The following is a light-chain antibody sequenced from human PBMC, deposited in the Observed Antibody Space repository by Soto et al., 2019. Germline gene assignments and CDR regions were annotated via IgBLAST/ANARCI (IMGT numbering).Light chain of an antibody. J-gene: IGLJ2*01. CDR1: NSDVGGYDL. Sequence: SALTQPPSASGSPGQSVTISCTGTNSDVGGYDLVSWYQQHPGKAPKLMIYEVTKRPSGVPDHFSGSKSGNTASLTVSGLQAADEADYYCSSYAGNNIVIFGGGTKLTVL. CDR2: EVT. V-gene: IGLV2-8*01. CDR3: SSYAGNNIVI.